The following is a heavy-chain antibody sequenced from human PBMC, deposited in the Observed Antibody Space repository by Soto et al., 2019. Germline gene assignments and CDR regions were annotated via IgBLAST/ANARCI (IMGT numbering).Heavy chain of an antibody. CDR2: INPNSGGT. V-gene: IGHV1-2*04. J-gene: IGHJ4*02. Sequence: ASVKVSCKASGYTFTGYYMHWVRQAPGQGLEWMGWINPNSGGTNYAQQLQGWVTMTTDTSTSTAYMDLNRLRSDDTAVYYCARDAAVGLFDYWGQGTLVTVSS. CDR3: ARDAAVGLFDY. CDR1: GYTFTGYY. D-gene: IGHD1-26*01.